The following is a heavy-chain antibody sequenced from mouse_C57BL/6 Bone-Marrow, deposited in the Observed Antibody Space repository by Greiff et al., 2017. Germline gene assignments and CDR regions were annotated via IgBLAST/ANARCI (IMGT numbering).Heavy chain of an antibody. D-gene: IGHD2-14*01. Sequence: QVQLQQPGAELVMPGASVKLSCKASGYTFTSYWMHWVKQRPGQGLEWIGEIDPSDSYTNYNQKFKGKSTLTVDKSSSTAYMQLSSLTSEDSAVYYCARRGTPYYVDYWGQGTTLTVSS. V-gene: IGHV1-69*01. CDR2: IDPSDSYT. CDR3: ARRGTPYYVDY. J-gene: IGHJ2*01. CDR1: GYTFTSYW.